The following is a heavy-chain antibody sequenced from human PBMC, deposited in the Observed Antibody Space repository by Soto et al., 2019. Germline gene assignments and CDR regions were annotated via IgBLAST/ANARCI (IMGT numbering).Heavy chain of an antibody. J-gene: IGHJ5*02. Sequence: QVPLVQSGAEVKKPGASVKVSCKASGYTFTSYAMHWVRQAPGQRLEWMGWINAGNGNTKYSQKFQGRVTITRDTSASTAYMELSSLRSEDTAVYYCARDRDSSGWYPNWFDPWGQGTLVTVSS. CDR3: ARDRDSSGWYPNWFDP. CDR2: INAGNGNT. CDR1: GYTFTSYA. D-gene: IGHD6-19*01. V-gene: IGHV1-3*01.